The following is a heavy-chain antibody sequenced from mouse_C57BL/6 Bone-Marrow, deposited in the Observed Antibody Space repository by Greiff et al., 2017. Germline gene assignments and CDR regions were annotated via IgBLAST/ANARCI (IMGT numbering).Heavy chain of an antibody. CDR2: IYPGGGYT. V-gene: IGHV1-63*01. Sequence: VQLQQSGAELVRPGTSVKMSCKASGYTFTNYWIGWAKQRPGHGLEWIGDIYPGGGYTKYNEKFKGKATLTADKSSSTAYMQFSSLTSEDSAIYYCARYYYGSSRGYYAMDYWGQGTSVTVSS. D-gene: IGHD1-1*01. CDR3: ARYYYGSSRGYYAMDY. J-gene: IGHJ4*01. CDR1: GYTFTNYW.